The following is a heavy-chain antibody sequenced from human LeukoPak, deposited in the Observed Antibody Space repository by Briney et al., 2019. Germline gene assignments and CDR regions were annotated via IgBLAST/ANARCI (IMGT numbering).Heavy chain of an antibody. Sequence: ASVKVSCKASGGTFNHFGINWVRQAPGQGLEWMGRIIPILDLTKYAPKIQDRVTITADKSTSTAYMELNSLRSEDTAVYFCAGDRGITITKDFDYWGQGTVVTVSS. V-gene: IGHV1-69*04. J-gene: IGHJ4*02. CDR1: GGTFNHFG. D-gene: IGHD1-1*01. CDR3: AGDRGITITKDFDY. CDR2: IIPILDLT.